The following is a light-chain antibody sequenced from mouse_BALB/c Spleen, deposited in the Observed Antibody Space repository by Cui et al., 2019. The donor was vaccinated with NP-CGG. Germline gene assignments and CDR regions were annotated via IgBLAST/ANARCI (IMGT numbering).Light chain of an antibody. CDR1: TGAGTTSNY. V-gene: IGLV1*01. J-gene: IGLJ1*01. Sequence: QAVVTQASALTTSPAETVTLTCCSSTGAGTTSNYANWVQEKPDHLFTGLIGGTNNRAPGVPARFSGSLIGDKAALTITRAQTDDEAIYFCALWYSNHWVFGGGTKLTVL. CDR2: GTN. CDR3: ALWYSNHWV.